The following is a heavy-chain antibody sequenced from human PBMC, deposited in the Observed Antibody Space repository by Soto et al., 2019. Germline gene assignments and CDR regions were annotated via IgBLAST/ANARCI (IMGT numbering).Heavy chain of an antibody. D-gene: IGHD5-18*01. V-gene: IGHV3-33*01. Sequence: QVQLVESGGGVVQPGRSLRLSCAASGFTFSSYGMHWVRQAPGKGLEWVAVIWYDGSNKYYADSVKGRFTISRDNSKNTLYLQMNSLRAEDTAVYYCARDLTDTAMVNEGLDGMDVWGQGTTVTVSS. CDR1: GFTFSSYG. J-gene: IGHJ6*02. CDR3: ARDLTDTAMVNEGLDGMDV. CDR2: IWYDGSNK.